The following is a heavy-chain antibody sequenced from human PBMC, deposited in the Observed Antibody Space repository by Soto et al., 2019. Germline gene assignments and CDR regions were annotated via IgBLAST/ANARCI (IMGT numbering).Heavy chain of an antibody. J-gene: IGHJ4*02. D-gene: IGHD6-6*01. Sequence: PSETLSLTCTVSGGSISSSSYYWGWIRQPPGKGLEWIGSIYYSGSTYYNPSFKSRVTISVDTSKNQFSLKLSSVTAADTAVYYCATRGAARTFYFDYWGQGTLVTVSS. CDR2: IYYSGST. CDR1: GGSISSSSYY. CDR3: ATRGAARTFYFDY. V-gene: IGHV4-39*01.